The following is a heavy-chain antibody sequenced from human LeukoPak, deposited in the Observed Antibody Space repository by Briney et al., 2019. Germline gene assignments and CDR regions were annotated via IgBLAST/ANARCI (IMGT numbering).Heavy chain of an antibody. CDR3: AASMAGFNWFDP. D-gene: IGHD6-19*01. CDR2: ISKDGSST. Sequence: GGSLRLSCAASASTFSSNWMHWVSQAPGKGLVWVSRISKDGSSTNYADSVKGRFTISRDNAKNTLYLQMSSLTAEDTAVYYCAASMAGFNWFDPWGQGTLVTVSS. J-gene: IGHJ5*02. CDR1: ASTFSSNW. V-gene: IGHV3-74*01.